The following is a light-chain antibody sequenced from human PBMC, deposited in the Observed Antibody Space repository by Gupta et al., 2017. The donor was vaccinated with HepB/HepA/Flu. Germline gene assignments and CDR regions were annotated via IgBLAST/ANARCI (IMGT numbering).Light chain of an antibody. CDR2: KDS. V-gene: IGLV3-16*01. CDR1: ALPKKY. CDR3: LSADSSGTYV. Sequence: SYALPQPPSVSVSLGQMARITCSGEALPKKYAYWYQQKPGQFPVLVIYKDSGRPSGIPERFSGSSSGTILTVTISGVQAEDEADYYCLSADSSGTYVFGTGTKVTVL. J-gene: IGLJ1*01.